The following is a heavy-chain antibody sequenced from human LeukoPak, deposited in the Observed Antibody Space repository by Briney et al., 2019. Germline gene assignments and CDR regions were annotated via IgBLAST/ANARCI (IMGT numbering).Heavy chain of an antibody. V-gene: IGHV3-11*01. D-gene: IGHD3-10*01. Sequence: GGSLRLSCAASGFNFSDKHMSWVRQAPGKGLEWVSYISSRGYTIYYADSVKGRFTISRDNAKNFLFLQMTSLRAEDTAVYYCASQEGVRYFDYWGQGTLVTVSS. CDR1: GFNFSDKH. J-gene: IGHJ4*02. CDR3: ASQEGVRYFDY. CDR2: ISSRGYTI.